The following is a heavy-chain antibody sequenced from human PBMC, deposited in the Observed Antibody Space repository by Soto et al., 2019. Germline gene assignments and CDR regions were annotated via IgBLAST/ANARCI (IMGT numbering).Heavy chain of an antibody. J-gene: IGHJ6*03. D-gene: IGHD1-1*01. CDR2: IYSSGST. V-gene: IGHV4-39*01. CDR3: ARLRYGTGTYYYMDV. Sequence: LQLQESGPGLVKPSETLSLTCTVSGGSISSSSYSWGWIRQPPGKGLEWIGRIYSSGSTYYNPYLKSRVTLSVDTSKNQFSLKLSSVTAADTAVYYCARLRYGTGTYYYMDVWGNGTTVTVSS. CDR1: GGSISSSSYS.